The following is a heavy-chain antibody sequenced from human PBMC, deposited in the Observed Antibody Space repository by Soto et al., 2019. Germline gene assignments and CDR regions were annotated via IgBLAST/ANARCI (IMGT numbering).Heavy chain of an antibody. Sequence: PSETLSLTCAVYGGSFSGYYWSWIRQPPGKGLEWIGEINHSGSTNYNPSLKSRVTISVDTSKNQFSLKLSSVTAADTAVYYCARAVVVVPAAPQYNWFDSWGQGTLVTVS. CDR1: GGSFSGYY. J-gene: IGHJ5*01. D-gene: IGHD2-2*01. CDR3: ARAVVVVPAAPQYNWFDS. CDR2: INHSGST. V-gene: IGHV4-34*01.